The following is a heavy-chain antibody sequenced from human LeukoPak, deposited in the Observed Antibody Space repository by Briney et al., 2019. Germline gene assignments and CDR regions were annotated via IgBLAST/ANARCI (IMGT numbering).Heavy chain of an antibody. J-gene: IGHJ4*02. Sequence: SETLSLTRTVSDGSISSHYWSWIRQPPGKGLEWIGYMYYSGSTKYKPSLKSRVIISVDTSKNQFSLKLSSVTAADTAVYYCARQRFLEWYFDYWGQGTLVTVSS. CDR1: DGSISSHY. CDR2: MYYSGST. D-gene: IGHD3-3*01. CDR3: ARQRFLEWYFDY. V-gene: IGHV4-59*08.